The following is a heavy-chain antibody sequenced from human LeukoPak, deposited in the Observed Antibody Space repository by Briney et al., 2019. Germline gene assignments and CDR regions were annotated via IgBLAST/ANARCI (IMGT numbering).Heavy chain of an antibody. CDR3: ARGPCASTSCYDFPYYYMDV. V-gene: IGHV4-4*07. CDR2: FYDSGNT. D-gene: IGHD2-2*01. Sequence: PSETLSLTCTVSGDSITRYYWSWIRQPARKGLEWIGRFYDSGNTNYNPSLKSRVTMSVDTSKNQFSLDLRSVTAADTAVYYCARGPCASTSCYDFPYYYMDVWGKGTTVTVSS. J-gene: IGHJ6*03. CDR1: GDSITRYY.